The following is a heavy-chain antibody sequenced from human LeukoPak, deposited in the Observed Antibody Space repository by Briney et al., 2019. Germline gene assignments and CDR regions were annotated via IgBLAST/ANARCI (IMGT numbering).Heavy chain of an antibody. Sequence: SETLSLTCTVSGGSISSYYWSWIRQPAGKGLEWIGRIYTSGSTNYNPSLKSRVTMSADTSKNQFSLRLSSVTAADTAIYYCASDYFDRTGYYGFIYWGQGSLVTISS. CDR2: IYTSGST. V-gene: IGHV4-4*07. CDR3: ASDYFDRTGYYGFIY. D-gene: IGHD3-22*01. CDR1: GGSISSYY. J-gene: IGHJ4*02.